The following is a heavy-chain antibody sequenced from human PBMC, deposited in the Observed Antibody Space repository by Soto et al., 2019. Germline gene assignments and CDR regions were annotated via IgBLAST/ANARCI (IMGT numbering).Heavy chain of an antibody. Sequence: GGSLRLSCAASGFTFSSYSMNWVRQAPGKGLEWVSYISSSSSTIYYADSVKGRFTISRDNAKNSLYLQMNSLRDEDTAVYYCARCGYYDSSGLFDYWGQGTLVTVSS. CDR2: ISSSSSTI. CDR3: ARCGYYDSSGLFDY. D-gene: IGHD3-22*01. V-gene: IGHV3-48*02. CDR1: GFTFSSYS. J-gene: IGHJ4*02.